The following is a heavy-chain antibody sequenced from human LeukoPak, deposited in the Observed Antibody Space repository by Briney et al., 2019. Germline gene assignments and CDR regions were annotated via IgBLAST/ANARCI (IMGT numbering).Heavy chain of an antibody. CDR2: ISGSGGGT. D-gene: IGHD2-15*01. CDR3: ARGGGSCYNP. Sequence: GGSLRPSCAASGFTFSTSPMSWVRQAPGKGLEWVSTISGSGGGTYSADSVKGRFTISRDNSKNTLYLQMNSLRADDTAIYYCARGGGSCYNPGGQGTLVTVSS. J-gene: IGHJ4*02. V-gene: IGHV3-23*01. CDR1: GFTFSTSP.